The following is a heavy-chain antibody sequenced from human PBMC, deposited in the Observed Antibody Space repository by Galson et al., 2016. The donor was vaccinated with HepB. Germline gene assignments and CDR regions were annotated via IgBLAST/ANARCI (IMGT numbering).Heavy chain of an antibody. CDR2: ISSSSSSI. Sequence: SLRLSCAASEFTFSTYSMNWVRQDPGKGLEWVSAISSSSSSIFYADSVKGRFTISRANAKNSLFLQLNSLRAEDTAVYYCARIQSGYYGMDVWGQGTTFIVSS. J-gene: IGHJ6*02. D-gene: IGHD1-26*01. CDR1: EFTFSTYS. V-gene: IGHV3-21*01. CDR3: ARIQSGYYGMDV.